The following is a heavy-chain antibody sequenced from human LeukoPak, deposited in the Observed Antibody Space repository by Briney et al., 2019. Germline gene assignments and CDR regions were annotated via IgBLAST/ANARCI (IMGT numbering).Heavy chain of an antibody. CDR3: ARSYLTSYSGSYLGLDY. D-gene: IGHD1-26*01. Sequence: GGSLRLSCAASGFTFSDYYMTWIRQPPGKGLEWISYISTVGSTIFYADSVKGRFTISRDDAKNSLYLQMNSLRAEDTAVYYCARSYLTSYSGSYLGLDYWGQGTLVTVSS. CDR1: GFTFSDYY. CDR2: ISTVGSTI. J-gene: IGHJ4*02. V-gene: IGHV3-11*04.